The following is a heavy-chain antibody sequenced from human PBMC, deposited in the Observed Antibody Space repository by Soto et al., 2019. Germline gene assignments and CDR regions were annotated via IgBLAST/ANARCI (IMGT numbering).Heavy chain of an antibody. CDR3: ARESGDWPLNWFDP. V-gene: IGHV3-74*01. J-gene: IGHJ5*02. CDR2: ITSDGKSK. D-gene: IGHD2-21*02. CDR1: GFNFTNHW. Sequence: PGGSLRLSCAASGFNFTNHWMHWVRQAPGNGLVWVSRITSDGKSKAYAESVKGRFAISRDNAKNTVYLQMNGLTVEDTAVYYCARESGDWPLNWFDPWGQGXLVTVYS.